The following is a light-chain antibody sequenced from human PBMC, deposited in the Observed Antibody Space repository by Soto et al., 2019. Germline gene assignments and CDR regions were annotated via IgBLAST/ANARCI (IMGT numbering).Light chain of an antibody. V-gene: IGLV2-23*01. CDR1: SSDIGTYNL. CDR2: EGI. J-gene: IGLJ1*01. CDR3: CSYVGSGTDNSV. Sequence: QSALTQPASVSGSPGQSITISCTGTSSDIGTYNLVSWYQHYPGKAPKLMIYEGIKRPSGVSNRFSGSKSGNTAFLAISGLQAEEEADYYCCSYVGSGTDNSVFGSGTKLTVL.